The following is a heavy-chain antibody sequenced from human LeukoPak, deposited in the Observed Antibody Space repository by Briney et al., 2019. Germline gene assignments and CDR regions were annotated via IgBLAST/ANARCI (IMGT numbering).Heavy chain of an antibody. CDR3: AKDRDDYGNDC. J-gene: IGHJ4*02. D-gene: IGHD4-11*01. CDR1: GFIFRDFG. CDR2: IRSDGSST. V-gene: IGHV3-30*02. Sequence: PGGSLRLSCAASGFIFRDFGMHWGRQAPGKGVEWVTLIRSDGSSTYYADSVKGRFTISRDTSKNTLYLQMNSLRVEDTAVYYCAKDRDDYGNDCWGQGILVTVST.